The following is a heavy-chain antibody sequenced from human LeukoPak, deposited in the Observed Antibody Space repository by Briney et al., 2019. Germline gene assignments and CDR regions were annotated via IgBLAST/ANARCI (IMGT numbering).Heavy chain of an antibody. V-gene: IGHV4-34*01. CDR1: GGSISSYY. D-gene: IGHD3-22*01. CDR2: INHSGST. CDR3: ARRGVGRLLAAAFDI. Sequence: PSETLSLTCTVSGGSISSYYWSWIRQPPGKGLEWIGEINHSGSTNYNPSLKSRVTISVDTSKNRFSLKLSSVTAADTAVYYCARRGVGRLLAAAFDIWGQGTMVTVSS. J-gene: IGHJ3*02.